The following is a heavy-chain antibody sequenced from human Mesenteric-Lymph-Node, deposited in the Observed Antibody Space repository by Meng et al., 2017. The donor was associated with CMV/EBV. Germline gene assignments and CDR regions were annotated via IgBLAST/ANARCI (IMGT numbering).Heavy chain of an antibody. J-gene: IGHJ3*02. CDR1: GFTFSSYY. CDR3: ARDAPYYYDSSGYYDAFDI. Sequence: GGSLRLSCAASGFTFSSYYMRWVRQAPGKGLEWVANINQDGSEKYYVDSVKGRFTISRDNAKSSLYLQMNSLRAEDTAVYYCARDAPYYYDSSGYYDAFDIWGQGTMVTVSS. V-gene: IGHV3-7*01. CDR2: INQDGSEK. D-gene: IGHD3-22*01.